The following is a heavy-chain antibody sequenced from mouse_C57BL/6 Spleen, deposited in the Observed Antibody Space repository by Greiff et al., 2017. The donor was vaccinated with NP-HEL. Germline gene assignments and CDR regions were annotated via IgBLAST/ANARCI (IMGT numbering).Heavy chain of an antibody. D-gene: IGHD1-2*01. CDR3: AREGTTAGDFDY. V-gene: IGHV1-82*01. CDR1: GYAFSSSW. Sequence: VQLQQSGPELVKPGASVKISCKASGYAFSSSWMNWVKQRPGKGLEWIGRIYPGDGDTNYNGKFKGKATLTADKSSSTAYMQLSSLTSEDSAVYVCAREGTTAGDFDYWGQGTTLTVSS. J-gene: IGHJ2*01. CDR2: IYPGDGDT.